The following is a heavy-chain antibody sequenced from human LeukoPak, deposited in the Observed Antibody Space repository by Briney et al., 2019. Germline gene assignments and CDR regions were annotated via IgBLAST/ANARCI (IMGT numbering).Heavy chain of an antibody. J-gene: IGHJ3*02. Sequence: GGSLRLSCAASGFTFSRYSMNWVRQAPGKGLEWVSYISSSNNTITHADSVKGRFSISRDNAKNSLYLQRKSLRDEDTAVYYCAREDGGNADIWGQGTMVTVSS. V-gene: IGHV3-48*02. CDR3: AREDGGNADI. D-gene: IGHD4-23*01. CDR2: ISSSNNTI. CDR1: GFTFSRYS.